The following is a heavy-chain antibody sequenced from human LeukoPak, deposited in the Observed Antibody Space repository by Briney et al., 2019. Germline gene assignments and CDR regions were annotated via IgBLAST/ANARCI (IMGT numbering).Heavy chain of an antibody. D-gene: IGHD5-24*01. Sequence: GGSLRLSCAASGFTFSSYWMHWVRQAPGKGLGWVSRINSDGSSTSYADSVKGRFTISRDNAKNTLYLQMNSLRAEDTAVYYCARDGGKGYRNWFDPWGQGTLVTVSS. CDR3: ARDGGKGYRNWFDP. V-gene: IGHV3-74*01. CDR1: GFTFSSYW. J-gene: IGHJ5*02. CDR2: INSDGSST.